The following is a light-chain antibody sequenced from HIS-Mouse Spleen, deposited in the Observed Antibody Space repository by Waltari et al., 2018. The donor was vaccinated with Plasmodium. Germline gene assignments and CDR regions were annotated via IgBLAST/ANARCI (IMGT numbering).Light chain of an antibody. V-gene: IGKV1-39*01. CDR3: QQSYSTWT. Sequence: DIQMTQSPSSLSASVGDSVPITCRASQSISSYLNWYQQKPGEAPKLLINAASSLQSGVPSRFSGSGSGTDFTLSISSLQPEDFATYYCQQSYSTWTFGQGTKVEIK. CDR2: AAS. CDR1: QSISSY. J-gene: IGKJ1*01.